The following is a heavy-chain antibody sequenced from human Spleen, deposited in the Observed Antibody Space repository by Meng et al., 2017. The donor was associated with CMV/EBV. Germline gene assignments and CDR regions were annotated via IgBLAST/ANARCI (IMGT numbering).Heavy chain of an antibody. V-gene: IGHV3-15*07. CDR3: TAGRYCFDS. Sequence: SFSVSGFAITTVHLASVRQVPGIALVCVSRISTSSADATTGCSAPLSGNFTISMYHSKNTLFPQVTSLNSYATAVYYCTAGRYCFDSWGQGTLVTVSS. CDR2: ISTSSADATT. CDR1: GFAITTVH. J-gene: IGHJ4*02.